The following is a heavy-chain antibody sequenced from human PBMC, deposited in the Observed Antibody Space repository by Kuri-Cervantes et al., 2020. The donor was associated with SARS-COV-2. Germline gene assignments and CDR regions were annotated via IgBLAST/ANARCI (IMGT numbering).Heavy chain of an antibody. D-gene: IGHD3-10*01. CDR1: GFTFSSFP. Sequence: GGSLRLSCSASGFTFSSFPLHWVRQAPGKGLEYVSAVSSNGGSTYYADSVKGRFTISRDNAKNSLDLQMNSLRAEDTAVYYCARSRYYYGSGFFDYWGQGTLVTVSS. J-gene: IGHJ4*02. CDR3: ARSRYYYGSGFFDY. CDR2: VSSNGGST. V-gene: IGHV3-64*04.